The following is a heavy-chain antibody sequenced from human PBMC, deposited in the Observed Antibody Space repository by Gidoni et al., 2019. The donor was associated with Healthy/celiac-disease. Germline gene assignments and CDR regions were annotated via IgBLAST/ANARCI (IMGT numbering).Heavy chain of an antibody. J-gene: IGHJ3*02. Sequence: QVQLVESGGGVVQPGGSLRLSCAASGFTFSSYGMPWVRQAPGKGMEWVAVISYDGSNKYYADSVKGRFTISRDNSKNTLYLQMNSLRAEDTAVYYCAKMGGDRAFDIWGQGTMVTVSS. CDR2: ISYDGSNK. CDR3: AKMGGDRAFDI. D-gene: IGHD2-21*02. V-gene: IGHV3-30*18. CDR1: GFTFSSYG.